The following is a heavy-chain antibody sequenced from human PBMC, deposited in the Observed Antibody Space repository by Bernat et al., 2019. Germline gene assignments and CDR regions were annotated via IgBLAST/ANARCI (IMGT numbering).Heavy chain of an antibody. CDR1: GFTFSSDG. CDR3: AKDRSSSWTFDY. Sequence: QVQLVESGGGVVQPGRPLRLSCAASGFTFSSDGMHWVRQAPGKGLEWVTFISYAGDKKYYADSVKGRFTISRDNSKNTLSLQMSSLRAEDTAVYYCAKDRSSSWTFDYWGQGTLVIVSS. V-gene: IGHV3-30*18. J-gene: IGHJ4*02. D-gene: IGHD6-13*01. CDR2: ISYAGDKK.